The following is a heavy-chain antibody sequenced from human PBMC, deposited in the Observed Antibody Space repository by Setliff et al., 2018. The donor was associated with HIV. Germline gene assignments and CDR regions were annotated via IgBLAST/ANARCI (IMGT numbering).Heavy chain of an antibody. CDR2: ISHAGSPT. V-gene: IGHV3-48*04. CDR3: VRDRCTGTSCGFYS. D-gene: IGHD2-2*01. Sequence: HPGGSLRLSCAVSGLIFSNYNMNWVRQAPGKGLEWISYISHAGSPTYYTDSVRGRFTISRDNAKNSLYLQMNSLRAEDTAVYYCVRDRCTGTSCGFYSWGQGTLVTVSS. CDR1: GLIFSNYN. J-gene: IGHJ4*02.